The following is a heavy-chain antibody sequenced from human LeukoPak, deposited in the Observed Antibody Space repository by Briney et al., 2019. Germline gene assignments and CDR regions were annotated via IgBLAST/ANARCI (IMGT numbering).Heavy chain of an antibody. Sequence: SGGSLRLSCAASGFTFSSYWMRWVRQAPGKGLEWVANIKQDGSEKYYVDCVKGRFTISRDNAKNSLYLQMNSLRAEDTAVYYCAREVGTSCYSDYWGQGTLVTVSS. CDR2: IKQDGSEK. D-gene: IGHD2-2*01. V-gene: IGHV3-7*01. CDR3: AREVGTSCYSDY. CDR1: GFTFSSYW. J-gene: IGHJ4*02.